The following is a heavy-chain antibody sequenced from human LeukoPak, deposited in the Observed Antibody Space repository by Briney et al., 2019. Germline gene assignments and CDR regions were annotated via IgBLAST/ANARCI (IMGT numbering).Heavy chain of an antibody. D-gene: IGHD6-19*01. CDR1: GYTFTGYY. Sequence: ASVKVSRKASGYTFTGYYMHWVRQAPGQGLEWMGWINPNSGGTNYAQKFQGRVTMTRGTSISTAYMELSRLRSDDTAVYYCARDKRSSGWAAGYWGQGTLVTVSS. J-gene: IGHJ4*02. CDR2: INPNSGGT. V-gene: IGHV1-2*02. CDR3: ARDKRSSGWAAGY.